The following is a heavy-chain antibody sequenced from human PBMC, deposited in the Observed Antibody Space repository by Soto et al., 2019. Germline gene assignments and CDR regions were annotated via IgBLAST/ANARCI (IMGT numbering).Heavy chain of an antibody. J-gene: IGHJ2*01. Sequence: EVQLVESGGGLVQPGGSLRLSCAASGFTLRTYWMHWVRQAPGKGLVWVSRINSDGSSTSYADSVKGRFTISRDNAKNTLYLHMNSLRAEDTAVYYCARWIYSDWYFDLWGRGTLVTVSS. D-gene: IGHD3-10*01. CDR1: GFTLRTYW. V-gene: IGHV3-74*01. CDR3: ARWIYSDWYFDL. CDR2: INSDGSST.